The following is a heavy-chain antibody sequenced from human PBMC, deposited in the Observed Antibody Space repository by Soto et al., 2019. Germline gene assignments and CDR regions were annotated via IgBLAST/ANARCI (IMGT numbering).Heavy chain of an antibody. CDR3: ARAKGTIAAAGVYYYGMDV. CDR1: GFTFSSYD. CDR2: IGTAGDT. V-gene: IGHV3-13*01. Sequence: EVQLVESGGGLVQPGGSLRLSCAASGFTFSSYDMHWVRQATGKGLEWVSAIGTAGDTYYPGSVKGRFTISRENAKNSLYLQMNSVRAEDTAVYYCARAKGTIAAAGVYYYGMDVWGQGTTVTVSS. D-gene: IGHD6-13*01. J-gene: IGHJ6*02.